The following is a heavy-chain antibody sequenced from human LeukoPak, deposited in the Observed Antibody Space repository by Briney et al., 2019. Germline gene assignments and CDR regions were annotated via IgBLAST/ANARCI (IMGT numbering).Heavy chain of an antibody. CDR3: ARGPHYYDSSGPPHYYYYMDV. CDR2: IYYSGST. V-gene: IGHV4-59*01. J-gene: IGHJ6*03. Sequence: PSETLSLTCTVSGGSISSYYWSWIRQPPGKELEWIGYIYYSGSTNYNPSLKSRVTISVDTSKNQFSLKLSSVTAADTAVYYCARGPHYYDSSGPPHYYYYMDVWGKGTTVTVSS. CDR1: GGSISSYY. D-gene: IGHD3-22*01.